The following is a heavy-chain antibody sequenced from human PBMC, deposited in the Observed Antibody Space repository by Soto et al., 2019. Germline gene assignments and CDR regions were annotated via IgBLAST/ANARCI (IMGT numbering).Heavy chain of an antibody. CDR1: GASISIYH. CDR3: ARHLNLETYSTAVYS. J-gene: IGHJ1*01. CDR2: IYHSGST. Sequence: SDTLSLTCTVSGASISIYHWSWIRQCPGKGLEWIAYIYHSGSTNYNPSLKSRVTISVDTSKNQFSLKLSSVTAADTGVYYCARHLNLETYSTAVYSWAQDTLVTVSS. V-gene: IGHV4-59*08. D-gene: IGHD3-3*01.